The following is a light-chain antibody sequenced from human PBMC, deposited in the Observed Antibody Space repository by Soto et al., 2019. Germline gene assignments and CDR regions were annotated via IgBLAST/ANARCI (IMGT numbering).Light chain of an antibody. CDR3: QQFRIWPWT. CDR1: QSISIN. CDR2: AGS. J-gene: IGKJ1*01. Sequence: IVITLSPSTVSVSPGDRVTLSCRASQSISINLAWYQHKPGQAPRLLIHAGSTRATGIPARISGSGSGTEFTLTISSLQSENFAVYYCQQFRIWPWTFGQGTKV. V-gene: IGKV3D-15*01.